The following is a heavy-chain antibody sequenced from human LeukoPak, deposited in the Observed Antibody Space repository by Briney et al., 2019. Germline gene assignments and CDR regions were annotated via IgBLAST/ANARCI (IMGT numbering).Heavy chain of an antibody. CDR2: IYTIWST. D-gene: IGHD2-2*01. Sequence: ADALSLTCTCSGGSISRYYWSWLRQPPGKGLEWICYIYTIWSTNYNPSLKSRVTISVDTSKNQFSLKLTSLPAADTAVYYCARVVPAARDGDWFDPWGQGTLVTVSS. J-gene: IGHJ5*02. CDR3: ARVVPAARDGDWFDP. V-gene: IGHV4-4*09. CDR1: GGSISRYY.